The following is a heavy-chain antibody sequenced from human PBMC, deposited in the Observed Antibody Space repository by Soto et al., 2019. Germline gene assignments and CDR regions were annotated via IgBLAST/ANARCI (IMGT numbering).Heavy chain of an antibody. V-gene: IGHV3-30*18. CDR3: ANGIQLWGSGYSSSWYQIIAGALDY. D-gene: IGHD6-13*01. Sequence: GGSLRLACAASGFTFSSYGMHWVRQAPGKGLEWVAVISYDGSNKYYADSVKGRFTISRDNSKNTLYLQMNSLRAEDTAVYYCANGIQLWGSGYSSSWYQIIAGALDYWGQGT. J-gene: IGHJ4*02. CDR2: ISYDGSNK. CDR1: GFTFSSYG.